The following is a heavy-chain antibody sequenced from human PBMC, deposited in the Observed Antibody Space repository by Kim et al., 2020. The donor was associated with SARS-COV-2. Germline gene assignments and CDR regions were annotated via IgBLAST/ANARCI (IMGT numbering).Heavy chain of an antibody. Sequence: SYAQKFQGRGTMNRDTSTSTVYMELSSLRSEDTAGYYCARVGYSGYDLGYWGQGTLVTVSS. V-gene: IGHV1-46*01. CDR3: ARVGYSGYDLGY. J-gene: IGHJ4*02. D-gene: IGHD5-12*01.